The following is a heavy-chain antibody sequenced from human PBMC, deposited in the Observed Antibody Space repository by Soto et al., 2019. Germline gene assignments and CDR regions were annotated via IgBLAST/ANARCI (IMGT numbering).Heavy chain of an antibody. J-gene: IGHJ5*02. Sequence: SDTLSLSCTVSCGSIGSGGYYWSWIRQHPGKGLEWIGYIYYSGSTYYNPSLKSRVTISVDTSKNQFSLKLSSVTAADTAVYYCARDRGYYYDSSGYYEGDWFDPWGQGTLVTVSS. CDR2: IYYSGST. V-gene: IGHV4-31*03. CDR3: ARDRGYYYDSSGYYEGDWFDP. CDR1: CGSIGSGGYY. D-gene: IGHD3-22*01.